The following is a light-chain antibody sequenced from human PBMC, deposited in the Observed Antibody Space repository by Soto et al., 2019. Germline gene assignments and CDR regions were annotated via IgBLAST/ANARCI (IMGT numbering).Light chain of an antibody. CDR3: QQLYSYPYT. CDR2: AAS. J-gene: IGKJ2*01. Sequence: DIQLTQSPSFLSASVGDRVTITCRASQGISSYLAWYQQKPGKAPKLLIYAASTLQSGVPSRFSGSGSGTEFTLTISNLQPEDFATYYCQQLYSYPYTFGQGTKLEIK. CDR1: QGISSY. V-gene: IGKV1-9*01.